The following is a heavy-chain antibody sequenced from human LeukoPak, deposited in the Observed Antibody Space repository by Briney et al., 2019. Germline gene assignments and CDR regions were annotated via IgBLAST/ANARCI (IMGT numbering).Heavy chain of an antibody. J-gene: IGHJ4*02. CDR3: AKDSSSWPLRGFDY. Sequence: PGGSLRLSCAACGFTFSSYAVSWVRQAPGRGLEWVSAISGSGGSRYYPDPVNGRCTISRDNSKTPLYLQMNSLKAEDTAVYYCAKDSSSWPLRGFDYWGQGTLVPVSS. V-gene: IGHV3-23*01. CDR2: ISGSGGSR. D-gene: IGHD6-13*01. CDR1: GFTFSSYA.